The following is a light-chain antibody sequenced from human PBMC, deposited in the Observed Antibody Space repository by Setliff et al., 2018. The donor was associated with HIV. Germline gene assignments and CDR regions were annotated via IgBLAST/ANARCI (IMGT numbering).Light chain of an antibody. V-gene: IGLV2-14*03. CDR1: SSDVGGYNY. J-gene: IGLJ1*01. CDR3: SSYTSSSPLVF. Sequence: QSVLTQPASVSGSPGQSITISCTGTSSDVGGYNYVSWYQQHPGKAPKLMIYDVSNRPSGVSNPFSGSKSGNTASLTISGLQAEDEADYYCSSYTSSSPLVFFGTGPKVTVL. CDR2: DVS.